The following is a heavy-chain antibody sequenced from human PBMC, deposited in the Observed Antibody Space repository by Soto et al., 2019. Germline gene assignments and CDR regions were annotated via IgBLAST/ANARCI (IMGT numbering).Heavy chain of an antibody. J-gene: IGHJ4*02. D-gene: IGHD3-10*01. CDR3: AKWFGFGDS. Sequence: DVQLLESGGGLVQPGGSLRLSCEASGFDFSSYSITWVRQAPGKGLEYVSGITRSADLSFYADSVRGRFTVSRDNFKNPPYLAMNHLRVEDTVVYYCAKWFGFGDSWGQGTLVTVSS. CDR1: GFDFSSYS. CDR2: ITRSADLS. V-gene: IGHV3-23*01.